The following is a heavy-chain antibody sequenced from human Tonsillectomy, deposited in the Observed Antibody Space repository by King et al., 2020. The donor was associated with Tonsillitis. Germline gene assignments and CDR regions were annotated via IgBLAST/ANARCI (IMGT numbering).Heavy chain of an antibody. D-gene: IGHD5-24*01. CDR2: IYYSGST. CDR3: ARAERSRDGYNYAVEI. Sequence: VQLQESGPGLVKPSETLSLTCTVSGGSIISYYWSWIRQPPGKGLEWIGYIYYSGSTNYNPSLKSRVTISVDTSKNKFSLKLSSVTAADTAVYYCARAERSRDGYNYAVEIWGQGTTVTVSS. J-gene: IGHJ3*02. V-gene: IGHV4-59*01. CDR1: GGSIISYY.